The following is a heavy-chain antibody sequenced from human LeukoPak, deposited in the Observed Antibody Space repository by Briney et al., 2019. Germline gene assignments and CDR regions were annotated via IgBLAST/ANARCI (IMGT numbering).Heavy chain of an antibody. CDR3: AAMRVRGVIGDFDY. J-gene: IGHJ4*02. Sequence: ASVKVSCKASGYTFTSYAMHWVRQAPGQRLEWMGWINAGNGNTKYSQKFQERVTITRDMSTSTAYMELSSLRSEDTAVYYCAAMRVRGVIGDFDYWGQGTLVTVSS. CDR1: GYTFTSYA. D-gene: IGHD3-10*02. CDR2: INAGNGNT. V-gene: IGHV1-3*01.